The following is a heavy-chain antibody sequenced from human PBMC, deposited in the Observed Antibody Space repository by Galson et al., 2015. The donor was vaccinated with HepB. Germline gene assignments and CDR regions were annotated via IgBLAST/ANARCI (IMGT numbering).Heavy chain of an antibody. J-gene: IGHJ5*02. D-gene: IGHD2-15*01. CDR3: ARGMPYCSGGSCYPGGRWFDP. CDR1: GYTFTSYA. V-gene: IGHV1-3*01. CDR2: INAGNGNT. Sequence: SVKVSCKASGYTFTSYAMHWVRQAPGQRLEWMGWINAGNGNTKYSRKFQGRVTITRDTSASTAYMELSSLRSEDTAVYYCARGMPYCSGGSCYPGGRWFDPWGQGTLVTVSS.